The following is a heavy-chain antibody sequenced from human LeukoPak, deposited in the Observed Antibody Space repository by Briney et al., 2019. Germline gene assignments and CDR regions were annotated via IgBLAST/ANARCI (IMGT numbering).Heavy chain of an antibody. CDR1: GFTFRASW. Sequence: GGSLRHSHAASGFTFRASWLLGVRQAPARGVLWVSRVNSDGSGTNYADSVKGRCTIFRDNAKNTLYLQMNSLRAEDTAVYYCAKSRRAGGYGYESAYFYYYYMDVWGKGTTVTVSS. CDR3: AKSRRAGGYGYESAYFYYYYMDV. D-gene: IGHD5-12*01. CDR2: VNSDGSGT. V-gene: IGHV3-74*01. J-gene: IGHJ6*03.